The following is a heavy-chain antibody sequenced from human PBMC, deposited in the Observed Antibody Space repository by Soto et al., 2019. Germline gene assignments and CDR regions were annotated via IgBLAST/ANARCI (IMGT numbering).Heavy chain of an antibody. J-gene: IGHJ6*02. CDR3: ARDSYYGSGSYYPFYYYYGMDV. V-gene: IGHV3-30-3*01. Sequence: PGGSLRLSCAASGFTFSSYAMHWVRQAPGKGLEWVAVISYDGSNKYYADSVKGRFTISRDNSKNTLYLQMNSLRAEDTAVYYCARDSYYGSGSYYPFYYYYGMDVWGQGTTVTVSS. CDR2: ISYDGSNK. CDR1: GFTFSSYA. D-gene: IGHD3-10*01.